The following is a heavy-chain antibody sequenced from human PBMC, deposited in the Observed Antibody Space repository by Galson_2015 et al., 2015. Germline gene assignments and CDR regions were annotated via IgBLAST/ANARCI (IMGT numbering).Heavy chain of an antibody. D-gene: IGHD2-2*01. J-gene: IGHJ6*03. CDR2: ISSSSSYI. CDR1: GFTFSSYS. V-gene: IGHV3-21*01. Sequence: SLRLSCAASGFTFSSYSMNWVRQAPGKGLEWVSSISSSSSYIYYADSVKGRFTISRDNAKNSLYLQMNSLRAEDTAVDYCARGKYCSSTSCYYYYYYYMDVWGKGTTVTVSS. CDR3: ARGKYCSSTSCYYYYYYYMDV.